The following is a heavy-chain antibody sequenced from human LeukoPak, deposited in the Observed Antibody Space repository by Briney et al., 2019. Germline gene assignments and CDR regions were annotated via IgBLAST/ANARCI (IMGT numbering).Heavy chain of an antibody. J-gene: IGHJ5*02. CDR2: INHSGST. CDR3: ARRSGYSPNWFDP. Sequence: SETLSLTCAVYGASFNGYYWSWIRQPPGKGLEWIGEINHSGSTNYNPSLKSRVTMSVDTSKNQFSLKLTSVTAADTAVYYCARRSGYSPNWFDPWGQGTLATVSS. CDR1: GASFNGYY. D-gene: IGHD3-3*01. V-gene: IGHV4-34*01.